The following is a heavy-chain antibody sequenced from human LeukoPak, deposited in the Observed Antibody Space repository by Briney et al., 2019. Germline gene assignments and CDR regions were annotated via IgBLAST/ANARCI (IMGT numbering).Heavy chain of an antibody. Sequence: SETLSLTCAVYGGSFSGYYWSWIRQPTGKGLEWIGEINHSGSTNYNPSLKSRVTISVDTSKNQFSLKLSSVTAADTAVYYCARGFRIAARYYYYYYGMDVWGQGTMVTVSS. CDR3: ARGFRIAARYYYYYYGMDV. CDR1: GGSFSGYY. CDR2: INHSGST. D-gene: IGHD6-6*01. V-gene: IGHV4-34*01. J-gene: IGHJ6*02.